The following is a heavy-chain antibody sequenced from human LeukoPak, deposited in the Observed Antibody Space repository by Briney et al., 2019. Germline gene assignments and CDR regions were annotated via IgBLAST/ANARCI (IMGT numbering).Heavy chain of an antibody. CDR3: AFRGYSSSWFTLGY. CDR2: ISGSGGST. CDR1: GFTFSSYA. Sequence: PGGSLRLSCAASGFTFSSYAMSWVRQAPGKGLECVSAISGSGGSTYYADSVKGRFTISRDNSKNTLYLQMHSLRAEDTAVYSCAFRGYSSSWFTLGYWGQGTLVTVSS. V-gene: IGHV3-23*01. J-gene: IGHJ4*02. D-gene: IGHD6-13*01.